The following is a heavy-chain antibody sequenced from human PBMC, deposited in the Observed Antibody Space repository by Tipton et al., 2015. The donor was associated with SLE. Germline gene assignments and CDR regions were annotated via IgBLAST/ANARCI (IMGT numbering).Heavy chain of an antibody. Sequence: TLSLTCTVSGGSISSGGYYWSWIRQPPGKGLEWIGYIYYSGSSDYNPSLKSRATISLDRSKNQFFLSLSSVTAADTAVYYCATSDAYSENDPFDYWGQGTLVTVSS. D-gene: IGHD5-24*01. V-gene: IGHV4-61*08. CDR3: ATSDAYSENDPFDY. CDR1: GGSISSGGYY. J-gene: IGHJ4*02. CDR2: IYYSGSS.